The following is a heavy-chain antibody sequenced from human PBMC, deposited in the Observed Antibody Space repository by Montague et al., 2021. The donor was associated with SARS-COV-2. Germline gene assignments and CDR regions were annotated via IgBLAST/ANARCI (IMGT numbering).Heavy chain of an antibody. CDR3: ARFIRTGTTSRFDH. Sequence: SETLSLTCEVSVPSVNDVHWPWLGESPAALLSRERHVCAAVLTNYNPSLGSRVAIFMDTSRAQFSLTLASLTTADTARYYCARFIRTGTTSRFDHWGPG. CDR2: VCAAVLT. J-gene: IGHJ4*02. V-gene: IGHV4-4*08. CDR1: VPSVNDVH. D-gene: IGHD1-1*01.